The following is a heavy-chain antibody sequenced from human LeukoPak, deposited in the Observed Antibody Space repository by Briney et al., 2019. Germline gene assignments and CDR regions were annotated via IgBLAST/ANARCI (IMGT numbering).Heavy chain of an antibody. CDR3: AGTRLFDY. V-gene: IGHV3-74*01. CDR1: GFNFNNDW. Sequence: PGGSVRLSCVVSGFNFNNDWMHWVRQAPGKGLLWVSRISADGTTTSYADSVKGRFTISRDNAKNTLYLQMDSLRAEDTAVYYCAGTRLFDYWGQGTLVTVSS. CDR2: ISADGTTT. J-gene: IGHJ4*02.